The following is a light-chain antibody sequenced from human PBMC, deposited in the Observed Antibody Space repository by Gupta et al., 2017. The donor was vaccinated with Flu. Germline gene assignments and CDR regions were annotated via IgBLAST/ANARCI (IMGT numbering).Light chain of an antibody. V-gene: IGKV1-27*01. Sequence: PSSLSASVGDTVTITCRASQGISNYLAWYQQKPGEVPRLLIYAASTLQSGVPSRFSGRGSGTDFTLTISSLQPEDVATYYCQKYNTAPRTFGQGTKVEIK. CDR1: QGISNY. CDR2: AAS. CDR3: QKYNTAPRT. J-gene: IGKJ1*01.